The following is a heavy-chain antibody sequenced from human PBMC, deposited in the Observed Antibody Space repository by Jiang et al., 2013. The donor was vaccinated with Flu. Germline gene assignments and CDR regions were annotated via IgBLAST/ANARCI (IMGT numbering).Heavy chain of an antibody. V-gene: IGHV3-9*01. CDR3: AKGAPYYFDS. CDR2: ISWNYGTI. Sequence: QLVESGGGVVQPGRSLRLSCAASGFTFDDYVMHWVRQAPGKGLEWVSGISWNYGTIGYADSVKGRFTISRDSAKNSLYLQMNSLRPEDTALYYCAKGAPYYFDSWGQGSLVTVSS. CDR1: GFTFDDYV. J-gene: IGHJ4*02.